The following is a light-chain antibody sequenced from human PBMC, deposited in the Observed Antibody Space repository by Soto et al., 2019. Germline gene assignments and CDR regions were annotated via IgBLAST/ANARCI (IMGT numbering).Light chain of an antibody. CDR3: SSYAGSNNYV. J-gene: IGLJ1*01. Sequence: SVLTQPPSASGSPGQSVTVSCTGTSSDIGVYHYVSWYQQHPGKAPKLLIYEVTKRPSGVPDRFSGSKSGNTASLTVSGLQADDEADYYCSSYAGSNNYVFGTGTKVTVL. CDR2: EVT. V-gene: IGLV2-8*01. CDR1: SSDIGVYHY.